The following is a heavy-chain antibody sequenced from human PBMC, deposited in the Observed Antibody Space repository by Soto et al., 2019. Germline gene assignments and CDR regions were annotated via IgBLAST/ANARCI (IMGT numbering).Heavy chain of an antibody. CDR3: ARDSPDELYYYGMDV. V-gene: IGHV3-33*01. J-gene: IGHJ6*02. CDR2: IWYDGSNK. CDR1: GFTFSSYG. D-gene: IGHD1-7*01. Sequence: LRLSCAASGFTFSSYGMHWVRQAPGKGLEWVAVIWYDGSNKYYADSVKGRFTISRDNSKNTLYLQMNSLRAEDTAVYYCARDSPDELYYYGMDVWGQGTTVTVSS.